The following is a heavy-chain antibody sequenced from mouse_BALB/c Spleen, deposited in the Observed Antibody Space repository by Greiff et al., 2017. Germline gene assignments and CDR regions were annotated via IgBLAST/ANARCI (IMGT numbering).Heavy chain of an antibody. V-gene: IGHV5-6-5*01. CDR3: ARDQAYYRSDY. Sequence: EVQGVESGGGLVKPGGSLKLSCAASGFTFSSYAMSWVRQTPEKRLEWVASISSGGSTYYPDSVKGRFTISRDNAKNTLYLQMSSLKSEDTAMYYCARDQAYYRSDYWGQGTTLTVSS. CDR1: GFTFSSYA. J-gene: IGHJ2*01. CDR2: ISSGGST. D-gene: IGHD2-14*01.